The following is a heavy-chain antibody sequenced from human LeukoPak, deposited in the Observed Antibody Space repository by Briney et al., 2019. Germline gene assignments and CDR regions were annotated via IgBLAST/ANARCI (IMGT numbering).Heavy chain of an antibody. Sequence: ASVKVSCKASGYTFTSYDLSWVRQSPGQGLEGMGWISTNNGNTNYARKLQGRSTMTTDTSTSTAYRELRSLTADETAVYHCARGGYNSGYDYWGQGTLVTVSS. V-gene: IGHV1-18*01. CDR1: GYTFTSYD. J-gene: IGHJ4*02. CDR3: ARGGYNSGYDY. CDR2: ISTNNGNT. D-gene: IGHD5-18*01.